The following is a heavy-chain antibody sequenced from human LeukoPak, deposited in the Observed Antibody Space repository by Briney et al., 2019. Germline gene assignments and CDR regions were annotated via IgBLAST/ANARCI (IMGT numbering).Heavy chain of an antibody. Sequence: ASVKVSCKASGGTFSSYAISWVRQAPGQGLEWMGGIIPIFGTANYAQKFQGRVTITADESTSTAYMELSSLRSEDTAVYYCARVLDYYDSSGYPTYFDYWGQGTLVTVSS. J-gene: IGHJ4*02. CDR2: IIPIFGTA. V-gene: IGHV1-69*13. CDR1: GGTFSSYA. CDR3: ARVLDYYDSSGYPTYFDY. D-gene: IGHD3-22*01.